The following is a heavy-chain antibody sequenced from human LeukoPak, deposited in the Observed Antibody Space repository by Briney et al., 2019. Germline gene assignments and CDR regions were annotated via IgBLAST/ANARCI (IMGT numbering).Heavy chain of an antibody. CDR2: IYYSGST. V-gene: IGHV4-59*01. CDR1: GGSFSGYY. Sequence: SETLSLTCAVYGGSFSGYYWSWIRQPPGKGLEWIGYIYYSGSTNYNPSLKSRVTISVDTSKNQFSLKLSSVTAADTAVYYCARSGSSSSSFSRYDIWGQGTMVTVSS. CDR3: ARSGSSSSSFSRYDI. J-gene: IGHJ3*02. D-gene: IGHD6-6*01.